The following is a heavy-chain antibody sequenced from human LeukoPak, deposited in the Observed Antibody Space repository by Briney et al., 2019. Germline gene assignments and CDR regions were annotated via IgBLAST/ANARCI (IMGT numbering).Heavy chain of an antibody. CDR2: INTNTGNP. V-gene: IGHV7-4-1*02. D-gene: IGHD5-18*01. Sequence: ASVKVSCKASGYTFTSYAMNWVRQAPGQGLEWMGWINTNTGNPTYAQGFTGRFVFSLDTSVSTAYLQISSLKAEDTAVYYCARVAYSCLYYYYGMDVWGQGTTVTVSS. CDR1: GYTFTSYA. J-gene: IGHJ6*02. CDR3: ARVAYSCLYYYYGMDV.